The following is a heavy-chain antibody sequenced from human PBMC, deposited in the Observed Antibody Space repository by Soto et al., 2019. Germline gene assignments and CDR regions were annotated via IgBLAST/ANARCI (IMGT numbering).Heavy chain of an antibody. CDR2: ISSSSSTI. Sequence: PGXSLRLSCAASGFTFSSYSINWVVQAPGKGLEWVSYISSSSSTIYYADSVKGRFTISRDNAKNSLYLQMNSMRAEDTAVYYCARDDSSGGAFDIWGQGTMVTVSS. CDR1: GFTFSSYS. J-gene: IGHJ3*02. CDR3: ARDDSSGGAFDI. D-gene: IGHD6-19*01. V-gene: IGHV3-48*01.